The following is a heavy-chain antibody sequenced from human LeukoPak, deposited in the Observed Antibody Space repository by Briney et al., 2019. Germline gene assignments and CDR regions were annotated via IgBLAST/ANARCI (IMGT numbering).Heavy chain of an antibody. V-gene: IGHV4-38-2*01. CDR3: ARNTATAFSP. J-gene: IGHJ5*02. CDR2: IYHSGST. Sequence: SETLSLTCAVSGYSISSGYYWGWIRQPPGKGLEWIGSIYHSGSTYYNPSLKSRVTISVDTSKDQLSLRLRSVTAADTAVYYCARNTATAFSPWGQGTLVTVSS. D-gene: IGHD2-21*02. CDR1: GYSISSGYY.